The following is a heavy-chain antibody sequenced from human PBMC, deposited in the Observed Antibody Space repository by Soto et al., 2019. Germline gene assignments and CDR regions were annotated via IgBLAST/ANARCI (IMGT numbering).Heavy chain of an antibody. V-gene: IGHV3-7*03. J-gene: IGHJ6*02. CDR2: IKRDGSET. CDR1: GFTFGSYW. Sequence: GGSLRLSCAVSGFTFGSYWMNWVRQAPGKGLEWVANIKRDGSETYYVDSVKGRFTISRDNAKNLLYLQMNSLRAEDTAVYYCARDWATLGVAPDTYSYGMDVWGQGTTVTAP. CDR3: ARDWATLGVAPDTYSYGMDV. D-gene: IGHD3-3*01.